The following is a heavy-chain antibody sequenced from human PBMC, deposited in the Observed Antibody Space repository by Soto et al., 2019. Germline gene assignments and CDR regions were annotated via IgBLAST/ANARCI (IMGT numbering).Heavy chain of an antibody. Sequence: EVQVVESGGDLVKPGGSLRLSCVTSGLMFSSAWMNWVRQAPGKGLEWVGRIKSKRDGGARDYAEPVKGRFSISRDDSKNTVFLQMNSLRAEDTAVYYCVEGWNDFWGQGTLVTVSS. CDR1: GLMFSSAW. CDR3: VEGWNDF. CDR2: IKSKRDGGAR. V-gene: IGHV3-15*01. J-gene: IGHJ4*02. D-gene: IGHD1-1*01.